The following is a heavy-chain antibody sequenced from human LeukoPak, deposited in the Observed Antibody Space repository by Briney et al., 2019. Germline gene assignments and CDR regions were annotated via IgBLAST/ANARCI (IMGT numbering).Heavy chain of an antibody. D-gene: IGHD1-26*01. CDR3: ARAVGATTRLQGSPSNGPLGS. Sequence: GASVKVSCKASGYTFTSYDINWVRQATGQGLEWVGWMNPNSGNTGYAQKFQGRLTITRNTSISTAYMELSSLRSEDTAVYYCARAVGATTRLQGSPSNGPLGSWGQGTLVTVSS. V-gene: IGHV1-8*03. CDR1: GYTFTSYD. J-gene: IGHJ5*02. CDR2: MNPNSGNT.